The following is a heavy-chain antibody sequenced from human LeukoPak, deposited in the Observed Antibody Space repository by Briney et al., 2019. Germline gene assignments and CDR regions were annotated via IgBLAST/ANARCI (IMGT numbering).Heavy chain of an antibody. Sequence: GGSLRLSCAASGFTLSSYWMSWVRQAPGKGLEWVSSISSSSSYIYYADSVKGRFTISRDNAKNSLYLQMNSLRAEDTAVYYCARAPTGSLPGDAFDIWGQGTMVTVSS. J-gene: IGHJ3*02. CDR1: GFTLSSYW. D-gene: IGHD3-10*01. V-gene: IGHV3-21*01. CDR2: ISSSSSYI. CDR3: ARAPTGSLPGDAFDI.